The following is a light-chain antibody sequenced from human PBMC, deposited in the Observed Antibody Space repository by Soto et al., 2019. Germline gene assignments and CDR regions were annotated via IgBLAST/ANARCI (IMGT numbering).Light chain of an antibody. J-gene: IGLJ1*01. V-gene: IGLV2-14*01. CDR3: SSYTSSTTYG. CDR2: EVS. Sequence: QSVLTPPASVSGSPGQSITFSCTRTSSDVGGYNHISWYQQPPGKAPKLMIYEVSNRPSGVPTRFSGSKSGNTASLTISGLQAEDDADYYCSSYTSSTTYGYGSGTNVTV. CDR1: SSDVGGYNH.